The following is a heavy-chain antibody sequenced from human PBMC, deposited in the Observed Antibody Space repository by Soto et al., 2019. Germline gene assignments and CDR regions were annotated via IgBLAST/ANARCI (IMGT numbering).Heavy chain of an antibody. V-gene: IGHV1-69*06. CDR1: GGVIGRFA. J-gene: IGHJ6*01. CDR2: IIPVFGSP. D-gene: IGHD2-8*01. CDR3: AGRTPALGVLMYYYHPEEV. Sequence: QVHLVQSGTEVKKPGSSVKVSCQASGGVIGRFAFNWVRQAPGQGLEWMGGIIPVFGSPTYAQKFLGRVTISADTATSTAFTELPSLSSLAPATLSTAGRTPALGVLMYYYHPEEVWGPGTTVVVTS.